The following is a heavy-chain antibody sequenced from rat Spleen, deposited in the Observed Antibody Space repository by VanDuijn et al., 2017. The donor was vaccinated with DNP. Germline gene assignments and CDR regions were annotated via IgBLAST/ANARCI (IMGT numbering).Heavy chain of an antibody. V-gene: IGHV5-22*01. CDR2: ITNTGGST. Sequence: EVQLVESDGGLVQPGRSLKLSCAASGFTFSDYYMAWVRQAPTKGLEWVASITNTGGSTYYPDSVKGRFTISRDNAKSTLYLQMNSLRSEDTATYDCARREYGGHGGYFDYWGQGVMVTVSS. CDR3: ARREYGGHGGYFDY. CDR1: GFTFSDYY. J-gene: IGHJ2*01. D-gene: IGHD4-1*01.